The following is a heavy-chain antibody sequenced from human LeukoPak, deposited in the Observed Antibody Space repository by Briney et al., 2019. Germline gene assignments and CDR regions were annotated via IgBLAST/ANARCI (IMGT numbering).Heavy chain of an antibody. CDR2: ISGSGTTT. CDR1: GVTFSSYD. V-gene: IGHV3-48*03. Sequence: PGGSLRLSCAASGVTFSSYDMNWVRQAPGKGLEWVSFISGSGTTTYYADSVKGRFTISRDYSKNSLYLQMNSLRAEDTAVYYCARDLVSGAYTFDIWGQGTMATVSS. J-gene: IGHJ3*02. CDR3: ARDLVSGAYTFDI. D-gene: IGHD3-16*01.